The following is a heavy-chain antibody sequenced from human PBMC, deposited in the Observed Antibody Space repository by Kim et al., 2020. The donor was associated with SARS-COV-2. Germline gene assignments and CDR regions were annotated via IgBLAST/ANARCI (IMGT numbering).Heavy chain of an antibody. CDR2: IYYSGCT. J-gene: IGHJ6*02. CDR1: GGSISSGGYY. CDR3: ARDYCTNGVCSLSYYYYGMDV. Sequence: SETLSLTCTVSGGSISSGGYYWSWIRQHPGKGLEWIGYIYYSGCTYYNPSLKSRVTISVDTSKNQFSLKLSSVTAADTAVYYCARDYCTNGVCSLSYYYYGMDVWGQGTTVTVSS. D-gene: IGHD2-8*01. V-gene: IGHV4-31*03.